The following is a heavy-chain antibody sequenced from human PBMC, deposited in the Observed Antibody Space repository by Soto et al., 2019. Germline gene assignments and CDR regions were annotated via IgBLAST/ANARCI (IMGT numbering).Heavy chain of an antibody. D-gene: IGHD1-1*01. CDR2: VQMSGTT. J-gene: IGHJ5*02. V-gene: IGHV4-4*07. CDR1: GASVRSYH. Sequence: LSLTCAVSGASVRSYHWSWIRQAAGKGLEWIGRVQMSGTTNYNPSLKTRVTMSLDTSKNEVSLRMTSVTAADTAVYFCAKDRSTMRWFDPWGQGILVTVSS. CDR3: AKDRSTMRWFDP.